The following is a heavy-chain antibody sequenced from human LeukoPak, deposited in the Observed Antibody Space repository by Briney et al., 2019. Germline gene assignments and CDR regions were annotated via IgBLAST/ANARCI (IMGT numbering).Heavy chain of an antibody. V-gene: IGHV4-61*02. CDR3: TRDAGKVYNNAWGYYFDY. CDR1: GGSVSSGSYY. J-gene: IGHJ4*02. CDR2: IYTSGST. D-gene: IGHD1-14*01. Sequence: SQTLSLTCTVSGGSVSSGSYYWSWIRQPAGKGLEWIGRIYTSGSTNYNPSLKSRVTISVDTSKNQFSLKLSSLTAADTAVYYCTRDAGKVYNNAWGYYFDYWGQGTLVAVSS.